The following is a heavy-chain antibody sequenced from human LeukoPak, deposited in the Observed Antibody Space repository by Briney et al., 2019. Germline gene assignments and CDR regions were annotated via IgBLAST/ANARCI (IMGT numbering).Heavy chain of an antibody. CDR3: SMVIKPPYYFDY. CDR2: IYQTGST. J-gene: IGHJ4*02. V-gene: IGHV4-39*07. D-gene: IGHD3-22*01. CDR1: GGSISNSSYY. Sequence: SETLSLTCTVSGGSISNSSYYWGWIRQPPGKGLQWIGNIYQTGSTYYNPSLKSRVTISLDTSKNQFSLKLNSVTAADTAIYCCSMVIKPPYYFDYWGQGALVTVSS.